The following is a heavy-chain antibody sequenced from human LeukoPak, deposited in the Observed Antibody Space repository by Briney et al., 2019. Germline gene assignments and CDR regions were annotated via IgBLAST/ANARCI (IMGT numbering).Heavy chain of an antibody. CDR2: ISAYNGNT. J-gene: IGHJ4*02. Sequence: ASVKVSCKASGYTFTTYGISWVRQAPGQGLEWMGWISAYNGNTNYAQKLQGRVTMTTDTSTSTAYMELRSLRSDDTAVYYCARERTGYSSGWESDYWGQGTLVTVSS. CDR1: GYTFTTYG. CDR3: ARERTGYSSGWESDY. V-gene: IGHV1-18*01. D-gene: IGHD6-19*01.